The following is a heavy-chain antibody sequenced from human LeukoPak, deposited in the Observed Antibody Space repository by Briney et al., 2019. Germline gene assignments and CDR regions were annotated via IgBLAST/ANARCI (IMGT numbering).Heavy chain of an antibody. CDR3: AKDVWKYQLRTLDY. V-gene: IGHV3-30*18. J-gene: IGHJ4*02. Sequence: GGSLRLSCAAPGFTFSIYGMHWVRQAPGKGLEWVAVISYDRSNKYYADSVKGRFTISRDHSKNTLYLQMNSLRAEDTALYYCAKDVWKYQLRTLDYWGQGTLVTVSS. CDR1: GFTFSIYG. D-gene: IGHD2-2*01. CDR2: ISYDRSNK.